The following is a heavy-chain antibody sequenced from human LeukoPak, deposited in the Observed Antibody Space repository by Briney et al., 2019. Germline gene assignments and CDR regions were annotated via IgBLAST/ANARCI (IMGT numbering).Heavy chain of an antibody. CDR1: GGSISSYY. Sequence: PSETLSLTCSVSGGSISSYYWSWIRQPPGKGLEWIGYIYYSGSTNYNPSLKSRVTISVDTSKNQFSLKLSSMTAADTAVYYCARGRQYSTTSYYYYYYMDVWGKGTTVTVSS. CDR2: IYYSGST. J-gene: IGHJ6*03. D-gene: IGHD6-6*01. V-gene: IGHV4-59*01. CDR3: ARGRQYSTTSYYYYYYMDV.